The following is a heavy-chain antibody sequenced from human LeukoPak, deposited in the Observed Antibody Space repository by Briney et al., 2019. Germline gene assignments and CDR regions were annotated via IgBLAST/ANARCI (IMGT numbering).Heavy chain of an antibody. J-gene: IGHJ4*02. D-gene: IGHD3-22*01. V-gene: IGHV1-2*02. CDR1: GYTLIDYY. CDR3: ARKVYWYDTSDYHYFDS. CDR2: INPNSGDT. Sequence: RASVKVSCKASGYTLIDYYIYCVRQAPGQGLEWMGWINPNSGDTNYAQKFLGRVTMTRDTSISTAYIELSRLKSDDTAVYYCARKVYWYDTSDYHYFDSWGQGTLVTVSS.